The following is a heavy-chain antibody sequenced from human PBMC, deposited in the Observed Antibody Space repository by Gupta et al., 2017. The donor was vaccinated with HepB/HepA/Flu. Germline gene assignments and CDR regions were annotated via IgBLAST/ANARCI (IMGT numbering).Heavy chain of an antibody. CDR2: INQDGAIQ. CDR1: KITLSGYW. CDR3: VRDEGGQYHENGVYYDALDI. Sequence: EVQLVESGGDLVQPGGSLSLSCVASKITLSGYWKTWGRRGPGKGLEWVANINQDGAIQHYVDSVKGRFTISRDNAKNLVFLKMNSLTVEDTAVYYCVRDEGGQYHENGVYYDALDIWGHGT. V-gene: IGHV3-7*01. J-gene: IGHJ3*02. D-gene: IGHD2-8*01.